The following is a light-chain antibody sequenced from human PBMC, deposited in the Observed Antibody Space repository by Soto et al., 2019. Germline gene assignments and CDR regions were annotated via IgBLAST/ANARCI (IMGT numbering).Light chain of an antibody. J-gene: IGLJ2*01. CDR1: SSNIGAGYD. CDR3: QSYDSSLSAVV. V-gene: IGLV1-40*01. Sequence: QSVLTQPPSVSGAPGPRVTISCTGSSSNIGAGYDVQWYQQLPGTSPKLLLYANGNRPSGVPDRFSGPRSGTSASLAITGLQAEDEADYYCQSYDSSLSAVVFGGGTKLTVL. CDR2: ANG.